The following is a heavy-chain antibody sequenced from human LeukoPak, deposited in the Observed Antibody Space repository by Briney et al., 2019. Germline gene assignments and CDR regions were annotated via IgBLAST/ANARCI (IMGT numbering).Heavy chain of an antibody. V-gene: IGHV1-2*02. J-gene: IGHJ4*02. CDR2: INPNSGNT. D-gene: IGHD5-18*01. CDR1: GYIFASYY. CDR3: AKDQGRGYTYGLYYFDY. Sequence: GASVKVSCKASGYIFASYYIHWVRQAPGQGLEWMGLINPNSGNTNYARKFQGRVTLTRDTSSSTAYMELSRLRSDDTAMYYCAKDQGRGYTYGLYYFDYWGQGTLVTVSS.